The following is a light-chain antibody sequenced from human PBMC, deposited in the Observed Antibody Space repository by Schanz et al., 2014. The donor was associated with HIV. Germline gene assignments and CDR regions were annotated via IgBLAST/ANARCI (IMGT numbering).Light chain of an antibody. Sequence: EIVMTQSPAILSVSPGERVTLSCRARQSVSRYLAWYQHKPGQAPRLLMYDTNTRATGIPARISGSGSGTEFTLTISSLQSEDLGLYFCQQYNTWPLTFGGGTKVEIK. CDR3: QQYNTWPLT. V-gene: IGKV3-15*01. J-gene: IGKJ4*01. CDR2: DTN. CDR1: QSVSRY.